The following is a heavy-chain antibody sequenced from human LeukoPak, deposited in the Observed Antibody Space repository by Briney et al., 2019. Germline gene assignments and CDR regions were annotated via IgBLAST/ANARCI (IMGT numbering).Heavy chain of an antibody. V-gene: IGHV4-31*11. Sequence: PSESLSLTCAVYGGSFSGYYWSWIRQHPGKGLEWIGYIYYSGSTYYNPSLKSRVTISVDTSKNQFSLKLSSVTAADTAVYYCARGTGALYGGDFDYWGQGTLVTVSS. CDR1: GGSFSGYY. J-gene: IGHJ4*02. CDR3: ARGTGALYGGDFDY. D-gene: IGHD2-2*02. CDR2: IYYSGST.